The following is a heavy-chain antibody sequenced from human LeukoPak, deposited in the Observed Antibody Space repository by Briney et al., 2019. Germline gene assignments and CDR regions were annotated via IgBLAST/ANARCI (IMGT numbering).Heavy chain of an antibody. D-gene: IGHD5-18*01. CDR1: GFTFSSYS. CDR3: AKDPRGYSYGSAFDY. CDR2: ISSSSSTI. V-gene: IGHV3-48*04. J-gene: IGHJ4*02. Sequence: GGSLRLSCAASGFTFSSYSMNWARQAPGKGLEWVSYISSSSSTIYYADSVKGRFTISRDNAKNSLYLQMNSLRAEDTAVYYCAKDPRGYSYGSAFDYWGQGTLVTVSS.